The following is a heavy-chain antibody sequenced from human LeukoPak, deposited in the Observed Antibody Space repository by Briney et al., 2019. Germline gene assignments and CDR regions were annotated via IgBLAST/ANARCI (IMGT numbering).Heavy chain of an antibody. J-gene: IGHJ4*02. CDR1: GFTFSSYA. CDR2: ISYDGSNK. V-gene: IGHV3-30-3*01. D-gene: IGHD3-9*01. CDR3: ARDSISYYDILTGRGDYFDY. Sequence: PGGSLRLSCAASGFTFSSYAMHWVRQAPGKGLEWVAVISYDGSNKYYAASVKGRFTISRDNSKNTLYLQMNSLRAEDTAVYYCARDSISYYDILTGRGDYFDYWGQGTLVTVSS.